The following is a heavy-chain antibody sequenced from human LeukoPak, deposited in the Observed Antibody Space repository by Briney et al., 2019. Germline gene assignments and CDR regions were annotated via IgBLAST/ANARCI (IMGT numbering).Heavy chain of an antibody. Sequence: SGTSLRLSCATSGFTFASYAIQWVRQAPGKGLEWVAVISYDGDNKYYADSVKGRFTISRDNSKNTVYLQMDSLRAEDTAVYYCARTYYYGSGGGDWWGQGTLVTVSS. CDR2: ISYDGDNK. J-gene: IGHJ4*02. CDR3: ARTYYYGSGGGDW. CDR1: GFTFASYA. D-gene: IGHD3-10*01. V-gene: IGHV3-30-3*01.